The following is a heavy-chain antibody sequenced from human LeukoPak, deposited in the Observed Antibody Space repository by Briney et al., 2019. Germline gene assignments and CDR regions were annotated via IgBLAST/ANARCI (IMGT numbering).Heavy chain of an antibody. V-gene: IGHV3-7*05. J-gene: IGHJ4*02. CDR2: IKQDGSVI. D-gene: IGHD6-13*01. Sequence: PGGSLRLSCVASRFTLSNYWMSWVRQALGEGLERVANIKQDGSVIYYMDSVKGRFTISRDNAKNALHLQMNSLRAEDTAVYYCARIGYSSSCFDYWGQGTLVTVSS. CDR3: ARIGYSSSCFDY. CDR1: RFTLSNYW.